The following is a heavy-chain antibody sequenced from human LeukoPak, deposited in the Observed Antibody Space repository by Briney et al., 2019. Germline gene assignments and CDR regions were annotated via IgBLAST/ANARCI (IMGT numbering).Heavy chain of an antibody. J-gene: IGHJ6*02. Sequence: VASVKVSCKASGYTFTSYDINWVRQATGQGLEWMGWMNPNSGNTGYAQKFQGRVTTTRNTSISTAYMELSSLRSEDTAVYYCARAPGYDFWSGYYRDYGMDVWGQGTTVTVSS. D-gene: IGHD3-3*01. V-gene: IGHV1-8*01. CDR1: GYTFTSYD. CDR3: ARAPGYDFWSGYYRDYGMDV. CDR2: MNPNSGNT.